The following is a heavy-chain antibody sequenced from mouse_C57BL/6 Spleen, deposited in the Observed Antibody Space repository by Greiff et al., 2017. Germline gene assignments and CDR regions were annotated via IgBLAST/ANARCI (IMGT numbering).Heavy chain of an antibody. D-gene: IGHD2-4*01. J-gene: IGHJ1*03. Sequence: QVQLQQSGAELVRPGASVTLSCKASGYTFTDYEMHWVKQTPVHGLEWIGAIDPETGGTAYNQKFKGKAILTADKSSSTAYLELRSLTSEDSAVYYCTRRGLRLWYFDFWGTGTTVTVSS. CDR2: IDPETGGT. CDR1: GYTFTDYE. V-gene: IGHV1-15*01. CDR3: TRRGLRLWYFDF.